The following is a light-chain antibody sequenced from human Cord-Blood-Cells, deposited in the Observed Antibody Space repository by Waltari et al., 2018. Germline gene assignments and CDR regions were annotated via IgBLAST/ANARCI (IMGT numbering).Light chain of an antibody. CDR2: DAS. J-gene: IGKJ5*01. Sequence: IQMTQSPSSLSASVGDRVTITCQASQDISNYLNWYQQKPGKAPKLLIYDASNFETGVPSRFSGSGSGTDFTFTISSLQPEDIATYYCQQYDNLLITFGQGTRLEIK. CDR3: QQYDNLLIT. V-gene: IGKV1-33*01. CDR1: QDISNY.